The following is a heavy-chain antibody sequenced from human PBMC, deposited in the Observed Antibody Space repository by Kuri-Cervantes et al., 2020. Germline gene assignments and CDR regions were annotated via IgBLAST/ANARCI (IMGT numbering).Heavy chain of an antibody. D-gene: IGHD3/OR15-3a*01. J-gene: IGHJ4*02. CDR1: GFTFSSYS. CDR2: IGSSSSYI. Sequence: GGSLRLSCAASGFTFSSYSMNWVRQAPGKGLEWVSSIGSSSSYIYYADSVKGRFTISRDNAKNSLYLQMSSLRDEDTAVYYCARDLDWAFDYWGQGSLVTVSS. V-gene: IGHV3-21*01. CDR3: ARDLDWAFDY.